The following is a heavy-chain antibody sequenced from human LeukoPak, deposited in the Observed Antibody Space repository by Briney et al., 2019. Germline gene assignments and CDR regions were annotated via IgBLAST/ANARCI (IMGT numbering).Heavy chain of an antibody. Sequence: SETLSLTCSVSGGSISNYYWCCIRQPPRGGVEWIGYIYNSGSTNYNPSLKSRVTISVDTSKNQFSLKVNSVTAADTAVYYCARHGGGYSFDYWGQGTLVTVSS. J-gene: IGHJ4*02. CDR2: IYNSGST. CDR1: GGSISNYY. D-gene: IGHD5-24*01. V-gene: IGHV4-59*08. CDR3: ARHGGGYSFDY.